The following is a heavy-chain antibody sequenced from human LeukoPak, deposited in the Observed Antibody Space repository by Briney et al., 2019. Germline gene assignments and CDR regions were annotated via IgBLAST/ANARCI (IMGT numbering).Heavy chain of an antibody. V-gene: IGHV4-39*07. J-gene: IGHJ4*02. CDR3: ARAGDDFWSVRKYFDY. Sequence: KPSETLSLTCTVSGGSISSSSYYWGWIRQPPGKGLEWIGSIYYSGSTYYNPSLKSRVTISVDTSKNQFSLKLSSVTAADTAVYYCARAGDDFWSVRKYFDYWGQGALVTVSS. CDR2: IYYSGST. D-gene: IGHD3-3*01. CDR1: GGSISSSSYY.